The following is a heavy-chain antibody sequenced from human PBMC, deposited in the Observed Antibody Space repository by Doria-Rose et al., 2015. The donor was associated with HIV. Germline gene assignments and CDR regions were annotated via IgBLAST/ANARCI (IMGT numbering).Heavy chain of an antibody. CDR1: GGSIGSGSYY. CDR3: ARTANWNDGRVDS. J-gene: IGHJ4*02. CDR2: TYIRGST. Sequence: GPGVVKPSQTLSLTCTVSGGSIGSGSYYWSWIRQPAGKGLEWIGRTYIRGSTDYNPSLQSRVTISVDTSKNQFSLEVNSMTAADTAVYYCARTANWNDGRVDSWGQGTSVIVSS. D-gene: IGHD1-20*01. V-gene: IGHV4-61*02.